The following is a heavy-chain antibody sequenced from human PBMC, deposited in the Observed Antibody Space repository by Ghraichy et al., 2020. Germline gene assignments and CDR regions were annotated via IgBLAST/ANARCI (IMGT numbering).Heavy chain of an antibody. CDR3: TTEKTDYGDYWYFDL. CDR2: IKSKTDGGTT. CDR1: GFTFSNAW. V-gene: IGHV3-15*01. D-gene: IGHD4-17*01. Sequence: GGSLRLSCAASGFTFSNAWMSWVRQAPGKGLEWVGRIKSKTDGGTTDYAAPVKGRFTISRDDSKNTLYLQMNSLKTEDTAVYYCTTEKTDYGDYWYFDLWGRGTLVTVSS. J-gene: IGHJ2*01.